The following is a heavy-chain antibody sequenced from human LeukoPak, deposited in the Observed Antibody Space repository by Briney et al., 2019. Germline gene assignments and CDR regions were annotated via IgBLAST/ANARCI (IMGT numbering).Heavy chain of an antibody. D-gene: IGHD3-10*01. CDR1: GGTISSYY. CDR2: IYYSGST. CDR3: ARGGYYGSGNDFRFDP. V-gene: IGHV4-59*01. Sequence: SETLSLTCTVSGGTISSYYWSWIRQPPGQGLEWIGYIYYSGSTNYKPPLKSRVTISVDTSKNQFSLKLSSVTAADTAVYYCARGGYYGSGNDFRFDPWGQGTLVTVSS. J-gene: IGHJ5*02.